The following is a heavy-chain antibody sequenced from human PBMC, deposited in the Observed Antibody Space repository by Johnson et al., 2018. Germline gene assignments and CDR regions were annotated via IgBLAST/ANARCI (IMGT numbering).Heavy chain of an antibody. CDR2: IKSKPDGGTT. J-gene: IGHJ3*02. D-gene: IGHD3-9*01. Sequence: VQLVESGGGLVKPGGSLRLSCAASGFTFSNAWMSWVRQAPGKGLEWVGRIKSKPDGGTTDYAAPVKGRFTISRDDSTHTPYLQMNNLKTENTAVYYFTTYFDIWTGYPRCAFDIWGQGTIVTVSS. CDR3: TTYFDIWTGYPRCAFDI. CDR1: GFTFSNAW. V-gene: IGHV3-15*01.